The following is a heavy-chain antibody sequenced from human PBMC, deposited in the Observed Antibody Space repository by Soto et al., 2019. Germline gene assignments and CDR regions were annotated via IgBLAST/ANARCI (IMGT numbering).Heavy chain of an antibody. CDR2: INPSGGSK. D-gene: IGHD4-17*01. V-gene: IGHV1-46*01. J-gene: IGHJ6*02. CDR3: ARARTVTTNNYGMDV. CDR1: GYPFTSSF. Sequence: GASVKVSCKTSGYPFTSSFIHWVRQAPGQGLEWMGLINPSGGSKTYAQNFQGRVTMTRDTSTSTVYMELSSLTSDDTALYYCARARTVTTNNYGMDVWGQGTTVTVAS.